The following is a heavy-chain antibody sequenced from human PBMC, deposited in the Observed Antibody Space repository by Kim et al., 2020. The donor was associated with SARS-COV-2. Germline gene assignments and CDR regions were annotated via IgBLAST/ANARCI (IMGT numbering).Heavy chain of an antibody. V-gene: IGHV3-11*01. CDR3: ARDWGYSYVTN. CDR2: ISGSSNTI. J-gene: IGHJ4*02. Sequence: GGSLRLSCAASGFTFSDYYMSWIRQAPGKGLEWVSYISGSSNTIYYADSVKGRFTISRDNANNSLYLQMNSLRAEDTAVYYCARDWGYSYVTNWGQGTLVTVSS. D-gene: IGHD5-18*01. CDR1: GFTFSDYY.